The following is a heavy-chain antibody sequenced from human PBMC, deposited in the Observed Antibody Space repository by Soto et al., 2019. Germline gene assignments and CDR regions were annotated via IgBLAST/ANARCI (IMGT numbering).Heavy chain of an antibody. J-gene: IGHJ6*02. CDR2: ISYTGRT. V-gene: IGHV4-61*03. CDR1: GDSVTSGSYY. CDR3: AREWGLLPYYVMNV. Sequence: SETLSLTCIVSGDSVTSGSYYWTWLRQPPGKGPEWIGYISYTGRTKYNPSLQSRVTISVDTSKNDFSLNLSSVTAADTAVYFCAREWGLLPYYVMNVWGHGTAVTVSS. D-gene: IGHD7-27*01.